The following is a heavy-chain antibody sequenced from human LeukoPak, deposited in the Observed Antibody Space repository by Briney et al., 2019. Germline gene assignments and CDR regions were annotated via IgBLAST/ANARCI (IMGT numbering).Heavy chain of an antibody. Sequence: ASVKVSCKASGYTFTSYGISWVRQAPGQGLEWMAWISAYSGNTNYAQNLQGRVTLSTETSTSTACMELRSLRCDDTAVYYCARDVWPYCGRPNCYLVSEPWGQGTLVTVSS. CDR1: GYTFTSYG. D-gene: IGHD2-2*01. V-gene: IGHV1-18*01. CDR3: ARDVWPYCGRPNCYLVSEP. J-gene: IGHJ5*02. CDR2: ISAYSGNT.